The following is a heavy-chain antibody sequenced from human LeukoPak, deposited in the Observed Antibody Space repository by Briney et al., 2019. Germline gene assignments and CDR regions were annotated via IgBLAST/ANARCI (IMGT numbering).Heavy chain of an antibody. CDR3: ARHQGYSSSWYAY. CDR1: GGSISSSSYY. J-gene: IGHJ4*02. D-gene: IGHD6-13*01. Sequence: PSETLSLTCTVSGGSISSSSYYWGWIRQPPGKGLEWIGSIYYSGSTYYNPSLKSRVTISVDTSKNQFSLKLSSVTAADTAVYYCARHQGYSSSWYAYWGQGTLGTVSS. V-gene: IGHV4-39*01. CDR2: IYYSGST.